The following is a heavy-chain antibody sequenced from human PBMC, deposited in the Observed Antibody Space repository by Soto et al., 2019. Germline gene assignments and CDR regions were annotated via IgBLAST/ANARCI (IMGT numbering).Heavy chain of an antibody. V-gene: IGHV5-10-1*01. D-gene: IGHD4-17*01. CDR2: INPTDSET. CDR3: ASPTMTSTSFYYAMDV. CDR1: GHRFTTDW. Sequence: PGESLKISCKTSGHRFTTDWISWVRQMPGKGLEYMGKINPTDSETNYSPSFEGHVTFSVDRSTSTAYVRWNSLKASDTAMYYCASPTMTSTSFYYAMDVWGQGTTVTVSS. J-gene: IGHJ6*02.